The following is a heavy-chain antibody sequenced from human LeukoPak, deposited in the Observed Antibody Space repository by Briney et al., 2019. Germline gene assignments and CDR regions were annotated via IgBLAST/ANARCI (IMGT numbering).Heavy chain of an antibody. V-gene: IGHV4-34*01. CDR2: INHSGST. CDR1: GGSFSGYY. J-gene: IGHJ3*02. Sequence: SETLSLTCAVYGGSFSGYYWSWIRQPPGKGLEWIGEINHSGSTNYNPSLKSRVTISVDTSKNQFSLKLSSVTAADTAVYYCARESPLHQDAFDIWGQGTMVTVSS. CDR3: ARESPLHQDAFDI.